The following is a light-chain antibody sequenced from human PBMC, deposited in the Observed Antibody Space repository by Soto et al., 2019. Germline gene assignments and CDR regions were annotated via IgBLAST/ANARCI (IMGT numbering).Light chain of an antibody. CDR2: GAS. V-gene: IGKV3-15*01. J-gene: IGKJ1*01. CDR3: QQYKDWPTT. CDR1: QSVSSD. Sequence: EIGLTQSPGTLSLSPGERATLSCRASQSVSSDFLAWYQQKPGQAPRLLVYGASTRATGIPARFSGSGAGTDFTLTITSLQSEDFGVYFCQQYKDWPTTFGQGTKVDNK.